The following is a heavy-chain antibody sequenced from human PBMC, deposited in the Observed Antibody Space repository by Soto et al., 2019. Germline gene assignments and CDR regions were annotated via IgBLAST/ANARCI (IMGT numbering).Heavy chain of an antibody. D-gene: IGHD3-16*01. CDR3: VGGYCFDY. CDR2: ISSNGDRT. Sequence: PGGSLRLSCSVSGLTLSDYAMHWVRQAPGRGPEYVSAISSNGDRTHYADSLKGRFTISRDNPENTLYLQMSSLRPADTAVYYCVGGYCFDYWGQGILVTVSS. J-gene: IGHJ4*02. V-gene: IGHV3-64D*06. CDR1: GLTLSDYA.